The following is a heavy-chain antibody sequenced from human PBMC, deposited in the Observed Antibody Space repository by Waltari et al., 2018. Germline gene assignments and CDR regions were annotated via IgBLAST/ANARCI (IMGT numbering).Heavy chain of an antibody. D-gene: IGHD3-10*01. J-gene: IGHJ6*03. Sequence: QVQLQESGPGLVKPSETLSLTCTVSGGSLSSYYWSWIRQPPGKGLDWIGYIDYRGSTNYNPPLNSRVTISVDTSKNQFYLQLSSGTAADTAVYYCASYGSDPQGDHIMDVWGKGTTVTVSS. CDR3: ASYGSDPQGDHIMDV. CDR2: IDYRGST. V-gene: IGHV4-59*01. CDR1: GGSLSSYY.